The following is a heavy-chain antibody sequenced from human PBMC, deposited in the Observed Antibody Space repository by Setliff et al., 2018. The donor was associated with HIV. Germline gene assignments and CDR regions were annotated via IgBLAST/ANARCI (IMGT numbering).Heavy chain of an antibody. D-gene: IGHD6-6*01. Sequence: ASVKVSCKAFGYTFSTNAIHWVRQAPGQRLERMGYINAGDDNTRYSEKFQGRVTITRDTSANTAYMELSSLRSEDTAVYYCARGHSSSAYDAYDIWGQGTMVTVSS. CDR1: GYTFSTNA. V-gene: IGHV1-3*01. CDR3: ARGHSSSAYDAYDI. CDR2: INAGDDNT. J-gene: IGHJ3*02.